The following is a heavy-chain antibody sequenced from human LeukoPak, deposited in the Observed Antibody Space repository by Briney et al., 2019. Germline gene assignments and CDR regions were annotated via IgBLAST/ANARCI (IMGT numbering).Heavy chain of an antibody. CDR3: ARLRVGVAEVDY. CDR1: GGSISSCSYY. V-gene: IGHV4-39*01. Sequence: SETLSLTCTVSGGSISSCSYYWGWIRQPPGKGLEWIGSIYYSGSTYYNPSLKSRVTMSVDTSKNQFSLKLSSVTAADTAVYYCARLRVGVAEVDYRGQGTLVTVSS. J-gene: IGHJ4*02. D-gene: IGHD2-15*01. CDR2: IYYSGST.